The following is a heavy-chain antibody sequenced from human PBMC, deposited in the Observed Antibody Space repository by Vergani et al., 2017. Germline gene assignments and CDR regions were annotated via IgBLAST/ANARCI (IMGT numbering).Heavy chain of an antibody. Sequence: ALLVQSGGGAVQPGGSLRLSCEASGFNFRSFGMHWVRQAPGKGLEWLAHIGYDGKKTDFADSVKGRFTVSRDNSQTTVFLQMNSLRADDSAVYYCTKAGQYDSDNFHDSWGQGALVTVAS. V-gene: IGHV3-30*02. J-gene: IGHJ1*01. CDR2: IGYDGKKT. CDR1: GFNFRSFG. CDR3: TKAGQYDSDNFHDS. D-gene: IGHD3-22*01.